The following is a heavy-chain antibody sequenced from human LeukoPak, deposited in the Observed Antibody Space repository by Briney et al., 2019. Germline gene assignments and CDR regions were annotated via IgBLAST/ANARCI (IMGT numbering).Heavy chain of an antibody. CDR3: ARGDHSSGYYLDY. V-gene: IGHV3-48*01. J-gene: IGHJ4*02. CDR2: ISSSGSTI. Sequence: GGSLRLSCAASGFTFSSYNMNWVRQAPGKGLEWVSYISSSGSTINYADSVKGRFTISRDNAKNSLYLQMNSLRAEDTAVYYCARGDHSSGYYLDYWGQGTLVTVSS. D-gene: IGHD3-22*01. CDR1: GFTFSSYN.